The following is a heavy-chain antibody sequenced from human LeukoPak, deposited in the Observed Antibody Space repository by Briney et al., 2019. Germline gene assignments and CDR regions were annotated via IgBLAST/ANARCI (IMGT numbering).Heavy chain of an antibody. V-gene: IGHV3-7*03. Sequence: PGGSLRLSCVDSGITFSRYWMSWVRQAPGKGLEWVANIKQDGDEKYYVDSVKGRFTISGDNAKNSLYLQMNSLRVEDTAVYYCARDGRPLDYWGQGTLVTVSS. CDR2: IKQDGDEK. J-gene: IGHJ4*02. CDR3: ARDGRPLDY. CDR1: GITFSRYW.